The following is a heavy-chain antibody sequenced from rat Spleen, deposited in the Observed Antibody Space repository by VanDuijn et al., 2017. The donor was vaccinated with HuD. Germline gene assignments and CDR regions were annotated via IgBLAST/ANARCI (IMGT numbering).Heavy chain of an antibody. Sequence: EVQLVESGGGLVQPGRSMKLSCAASGFTFSNFDMAWVRQAPSKGLEWVASITYDGSSTYYRDSVKGRFTFSRDNAKSTLYLQMDSLRSEDMATYYCTAHGNRISRFAYWGQGVMVTVSS. V-gene: IGHV5-22*01. D-gene: IGHD2-7*01. CDR2: ITYDGSST. J-gene: IGHJ2*01. CDR3: TAHGNRISRFAY. CDR1: GFTFSNFD.